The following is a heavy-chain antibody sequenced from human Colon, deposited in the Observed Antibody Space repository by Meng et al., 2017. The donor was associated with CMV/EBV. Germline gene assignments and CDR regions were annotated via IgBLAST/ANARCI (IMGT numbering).Heavy chain of an antibody. CDR2: IRYDGSEQ. CDR1: GFTFGSYG. V-gene: IGHV3-30*02. Sequence: GGSLRLSCAASGFTFGSYGMHWVRHFPGKGLEWVTFIRYDGSEQFYAGSVQGRFTVSRDNSKNSMLLQMNSLRAEDSAVYYCIRNSFDYWGQGSLVTV. J-gene: IGHJ4*02. D-gene: IGHD1-14*01. CDR3: IRNSFDY.